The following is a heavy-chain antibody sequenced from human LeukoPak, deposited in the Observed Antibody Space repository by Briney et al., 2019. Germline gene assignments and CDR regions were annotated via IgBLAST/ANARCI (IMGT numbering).Heavy chain of an antibody. Sequence: GGSLRLSCAASGLTFSSYGMHWVRQAPGKGLEWVAVISYDGSNKYYADSVKGRFTISRDNSKNTLYLQMNSLRAEDTAVYYCAKDPYNRPAFDIWGQGTMVTVSS. V-gene: IGHV3-30*18. CDR1: GLTFSSYG. CDR3: AKDPYNRPAFDI. CDR2: ISYDGSNK. D-gene: IGHD1-14*01. J-gene: IGHJ3*02.